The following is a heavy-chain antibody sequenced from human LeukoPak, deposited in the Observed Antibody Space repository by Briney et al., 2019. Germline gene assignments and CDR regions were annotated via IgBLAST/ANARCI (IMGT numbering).Heavy chain of an antibody. Sequence: ASVKVSCKASGYTFTSNVINWVRQAPGQGLEWMGWINPNRGNTGYAQKFQGRVTMTRNTSISTAYMELSSLRSEDTAVYYCARVTHLIAVAGTRVAAFDIWGQGTMVTVSS. CDR2: INPNRGNT. V-gene: IGHV1-8*01. J-gene: IGHJ3*02. D-gene: IGHD6-19*01. CDR1: GYTFTSNV. CDR3: ARVTHLIAVAGTRVAAFDI.